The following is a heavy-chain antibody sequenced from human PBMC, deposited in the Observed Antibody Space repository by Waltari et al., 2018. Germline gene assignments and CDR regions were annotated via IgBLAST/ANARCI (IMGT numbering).Heavy chain of an antibody. CDR2: MNPNSGSI. D-gene: IGHD2-15*01. CDR3: AKDASEHCSGGSCYLLRAFDI. J-gene: IGHJ3*02. CDR1: GYTFTSYD. V-gene: IGHV1-8*02. Sequence: QVQLVQSGAEVKKPGASVKVSCKASGYTFTSYDINWVRQATGQGLEWMGWMNPNSGSIGYADSVKGRFTISRDNAKNSLYLQMNSLRAEDTALYYCAKDASEHCSGGSCYLLRAFDIWGQGTMVTVSS.